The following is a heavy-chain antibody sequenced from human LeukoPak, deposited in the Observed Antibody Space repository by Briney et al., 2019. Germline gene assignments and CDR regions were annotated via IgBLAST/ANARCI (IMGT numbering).Heavy chain of an antibody. D-gene: IGHD2-8*02. CDR2: ISWNSGSV. CDR3: AKDILARDYYYYYGLDV. V-gene: IGHV3-9*01. Sequence: GGSLRLSCAASGFTFDYYAMHWVRQAPGKGLEWVSGISWNSGSVGYADSVKGRFTISRDNAKNSLYLQMNSLRAEDTALYHCAKDILARDYYYYYGLDVWGQGTTDTVSS. J-gene: IGHJ6*02. CDR1: GFTFDYYA.